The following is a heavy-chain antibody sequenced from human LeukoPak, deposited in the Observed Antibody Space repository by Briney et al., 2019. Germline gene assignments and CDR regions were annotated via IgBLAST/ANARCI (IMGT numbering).Heavy chain of an antibody. CDR2: ISAYNGNT. V-gene: IGHV1-18*01. CDR1: GGTFSSYA. Sequence: GASVKVSCKASGGTFSSYAISWVRQAPGQGLEWMGWISAYNGNTNYAQKLQGRVTMTTDTSTSTAYMELRSLRSDDTAVYYCARDWTGTLDYWGQGTLVTVSS. CDR3: ARDWTGTLDY. J-gene: IGHJ4*02. D-gene: IGHD1-7*01.